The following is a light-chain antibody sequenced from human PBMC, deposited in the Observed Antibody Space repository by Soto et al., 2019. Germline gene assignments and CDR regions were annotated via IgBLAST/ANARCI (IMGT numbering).Light chain of an antibody. CDR3: QQRNIWPPVT. J-gene: IGKJ5*01. Sequence: EVVLTQSPGTLSLSPGERATLSCSASPSVTNYLAWYQQKPGQAPRLLIYGAFNRATGIPARFSGSGSGTDFTLTISSLEPEDFAVYYCQQRNIWPPVTFGQGTRLEI. V-gene: IGKV3-11*01. CDR1: PSVTNY. CDR2: GAF.